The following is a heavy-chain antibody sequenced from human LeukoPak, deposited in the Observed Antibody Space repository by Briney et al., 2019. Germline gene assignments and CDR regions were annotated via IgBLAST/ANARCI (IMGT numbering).Heavy chain of an antibody. CDR3: ARRYDFWSGYYGWFDP. Sequence: GGSLRLSCAASGFTFNNYYMSWIRRAPGKGLEWISYISISGYSTYYADSVKGRFTISRDNAKNSLYLQMNNLRPEDTAFYYCARRYDFWSGYYGWFDPRGQGTLVTVSS. CDR2: ISISGYST. V-gene: IGHV3-11*01. D-gene: IGHD3-3*01. J-gene: IGHJ5*02. CDR1: GFTFNNYY.